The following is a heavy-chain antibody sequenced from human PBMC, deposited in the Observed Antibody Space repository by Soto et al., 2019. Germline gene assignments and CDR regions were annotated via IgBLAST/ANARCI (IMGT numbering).Heavy chain of an antibody. CDR1: GGTFSSYA. CDR3: ARDPRPKRRYYYYGMDV. V-gene: IGHV1-69*01. Sequence: QVQLVQSGAEVKKPGSSVKVSCKASGGTFSSYAISWVRQAPGQGLEWMGGIIPIFGTANYAQKFQGSVTITADESTSTAYMELSSLRSEDTAVYYCARDPRPKRRYYYYGMDVWGQGTTVTVSS. J-gene: IGHJ6*02. CDR2: IIPIFGTA.